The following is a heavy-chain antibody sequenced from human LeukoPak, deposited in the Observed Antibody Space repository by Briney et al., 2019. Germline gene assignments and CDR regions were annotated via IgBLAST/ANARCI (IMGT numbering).Heavy chain of an antibody. CDR3: ARDQGYDILAGD. D-gene: IGHD3-9*01. Sequence: ASVKVSCNASGYIFTASYMNWVRQAPGQGLEWMGWINPNGGGTVYAQKFQDRVTMTRDTSISTAYMELSRLRSDDTAVYYCARDQGYDILAGDWGQGTLVTVSS. CDR1: GYIFTASY. CDR2: INPNGGGT. J-gene: IGHJ4*02. V-gene: IGHV1-2*02.